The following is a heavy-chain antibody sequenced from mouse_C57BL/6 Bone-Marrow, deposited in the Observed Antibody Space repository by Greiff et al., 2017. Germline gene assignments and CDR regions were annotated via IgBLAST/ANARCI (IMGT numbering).Heavy chain of an antibody. D-gene: IGHD3-2*02. CDR3: TSDGSLAGFAY. Sequence: EVKVVESGGGSVQPGGSMKLSCAASGFTFSDAWMDWVRQSPEKGLEWVAEIRNKANSHATYYAESVKGRLTISRDGSKSSVYLQMNSLRAEDTVIYYCTSDGSLAGFAYWGQGTLGTVSA. CDR1: GFTFSDAW. CDR2: IRNKANSHAT. V-gene: IGHV6-6*01. J-gene: IGHJ3*01.